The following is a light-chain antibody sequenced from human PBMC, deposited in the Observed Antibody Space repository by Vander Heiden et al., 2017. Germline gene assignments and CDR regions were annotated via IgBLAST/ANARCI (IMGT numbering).Light chain of an antibody. CDR1: QGISSY. J-gene: IGKJ2*01. Sequence: AIRITPSPSPLSALTGDSVAITCRASQGISSYLAWYQQTPGKAPKLLIYAASTLQSGVPSRFSGSGSGTDFTLTISCLQSEDFATYYCQQYYSYPRTFGQGTRLEIK. CDR3: QQYYSYPRT. V-gene: IGKV1-8*01. CDR2: AAS.